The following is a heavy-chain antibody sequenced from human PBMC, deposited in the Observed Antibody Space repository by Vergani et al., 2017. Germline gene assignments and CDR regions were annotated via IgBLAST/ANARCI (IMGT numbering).Heavy chain of an antibody. CDR2: FDPEHGEV. V-gene: IGHV1-24*01. D-gene: IGHD3-22*01. Sequence: QVQLVQSGSEVRKPGASVKVSCQVSGYSLPELTIHWVRQAPGQGLEWMGGFDPEHGEVTFAHHIQGRVTMTEDRSTDTAYMELSSLRPEDTALYYCAIVTHYYDSSGYYLDYWGQGTLVTVSS. CDR1: GYSLPELT. J-gene: IGHJ4*02. CDR3: AIVTHYYDSSGYYLDY.